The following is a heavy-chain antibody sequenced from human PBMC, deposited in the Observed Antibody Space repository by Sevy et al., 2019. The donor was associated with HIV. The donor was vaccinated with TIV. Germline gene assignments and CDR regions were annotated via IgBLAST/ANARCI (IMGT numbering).Heavy chain of an antibody. J-gene: IGHJ6*02. D-gene: IGHD3-3*01. Sequence: SETLSLTCTVSGGSISSSSYYWGWIRQPPGKGLEWIGSIYYSGSTYYNPSLKSRVTISVDTSKNQFSLKPSSVTAADTAVYYCARRITTHSVYYYYYYGMDVWGQGTTVTV. CDR1: GGSISSSSYY. CDR2: IYYSGST. V-gene: IGHV4-39*01. CDR3: ARRITTHSVYYYYYYGMDV.